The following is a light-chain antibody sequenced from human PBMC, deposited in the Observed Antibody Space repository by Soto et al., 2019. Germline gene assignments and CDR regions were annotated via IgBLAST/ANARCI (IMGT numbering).Light chain of an antibody. J-gene: IGLJ2*01. CDR1: SSDVGGYNY. CDR2: DAS. V-gene: IGLV2-14*01. CDR3: SSYASTSIPHVV. Sequence: QSALTQPASVSGSPGQSITISCTGTSSDVGGYNYVSWYQQHPGKAPKLMICDASNRPSGVSNRFSGSKSGNTASLTISGLQAEDEADYYCSSYASTSIPHVVFGGGTKVTVL.